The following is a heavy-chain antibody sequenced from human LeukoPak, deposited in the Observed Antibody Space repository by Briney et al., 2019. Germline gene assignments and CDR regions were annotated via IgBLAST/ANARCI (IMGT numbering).Heavy chain of an antibody. CDR2: ISYDGSKT. CDR1: GIPFSDYA. CDR3: ARGYNWFDP. V-gene: IGHV3-30*03. J-gene: IGHJ5*02. D-gene: IGHD1-14*01. Sequence: SGGSLRLSCAASGIPFSDYAIHWVRQAPGKGLEWVALISYDGSKTYYAESVKGRFTISRDNSRNTLYLQMNSLRGDDTAVYYCARGYNWFDPWGQGTLVTVSS.